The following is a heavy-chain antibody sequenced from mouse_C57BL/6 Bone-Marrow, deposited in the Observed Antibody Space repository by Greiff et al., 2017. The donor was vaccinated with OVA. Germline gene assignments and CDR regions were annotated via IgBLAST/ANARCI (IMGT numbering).Heavy chain of an antibody. Sequence: VQLQQSGPELVKPGASVKLSCKASGYTFTSYCINWVKQRPGQGLEWIGWIYPGDGSTKYNEKFKGKATLTADTSSSTAYMELHSPTSEDVAFYFCAREDDGDYWGQGTTLTVSA. D-gene: IGHD2-3*01. CDR1: GYTFTSYC. V-gene: IGHV1-85*01. CDR2: IYPGDGST. CDR3: AREDDGDY. J-gene: IGHJ2*01.